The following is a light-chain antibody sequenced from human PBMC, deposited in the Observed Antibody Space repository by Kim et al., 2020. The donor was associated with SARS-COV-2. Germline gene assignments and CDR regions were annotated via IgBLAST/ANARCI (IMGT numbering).Light chain of an antibody. J-gene: IGLJ2*01. CDR2: DVS. V-gene: IGLV2-14*03. Sequence: QSALTQPASVSGSPGQSITISCTGTSSDIGGYNYVSWYQHQPGKAPKLIIYDVSNRPSGVSNRFSGSQSGNTASLTISGLQAEDEADYYCTSYTNSLTLEGVFGGGTQLTVL. CDR3: TSYTNSLTLEGV. CDR1: SSDIGGYNY.